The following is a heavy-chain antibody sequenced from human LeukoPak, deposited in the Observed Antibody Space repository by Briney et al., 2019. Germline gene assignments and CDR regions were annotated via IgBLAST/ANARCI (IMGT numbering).Heavy chain of an antibody. D-gene: IGHD5-18*01. CDR3: ARQKLPLNSYDLRMDAFDI. Sequence: ASVKVSCKASGGTFSSYAISWVRQAPGQGLEWMGGIIPIFGTANYAQKFQGRVTITTDESTSTAYMELSSLRSEDTAVYYCARQKLPLNSYDLRMDAFDIWGQGTMVTVSS. CDR2: IIPIFGTA. CDR1: GGTFSSYA. V-gene: IGHV1-69*05. J-gene: IGHJ3*02.